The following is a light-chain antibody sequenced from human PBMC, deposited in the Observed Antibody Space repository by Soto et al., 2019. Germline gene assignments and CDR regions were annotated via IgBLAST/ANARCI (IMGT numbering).Light chain of an antibody. J-gene: IGLJ3*02. CDR3: CSYAGGSTWV. V-gene: IGLV2-23*01. Sequence: QSVLTQPASVSGSPGQSITISCTGTSSDVGAFDLVSWYQQEPGKAPKLMIYEGSKRPSGVSNRFSGSRSGNTASLTISGLQPEDEADFYCCSYAGGSTWVFGGGTKVTVL. CDR2: EGS. CDR1: SSDVGAFDL.